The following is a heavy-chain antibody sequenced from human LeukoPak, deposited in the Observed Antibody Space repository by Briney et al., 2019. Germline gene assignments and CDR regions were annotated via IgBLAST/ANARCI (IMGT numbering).Heavy chain of an antibody. CDR3: ALTPGGPDYYYYGMDV. D-gene: IGHD1-14*01. CDR1: GGTFSSYA. V-gene: IGHV1-69*13. Sequence: SVKVSCKASGGTFSSYAISWVRQAPGQGLEWMGGIIPIFGTANYAQKFQGRVTITADESTSTAYMELSSLRSEDTAVYYCALTPGGPDYYYYGMDVWGQGTTVTVSS. CDR2: IIPIFGTA. J-gene: IGHJ6*02.